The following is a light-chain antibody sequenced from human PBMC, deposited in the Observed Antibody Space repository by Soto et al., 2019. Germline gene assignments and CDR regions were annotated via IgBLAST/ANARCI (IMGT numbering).Light chain of an antibody. Sequence: QSALTQPASVSGSPGQSITISCTGTSSDVGGYNYVSWYQQHPGKAPKLMIYEVSNRPSGVSNRFSGSKSGNTASLTISGLQAEDGAEYYCSSYISSSLPLFGGGTKLTVL. CDR2: EVS. CDR1: SSDVGGYNY. CDR3: SSYISSSLPL. V-gene: IGLV2-14*01. J-gene: IGLJ2*01.